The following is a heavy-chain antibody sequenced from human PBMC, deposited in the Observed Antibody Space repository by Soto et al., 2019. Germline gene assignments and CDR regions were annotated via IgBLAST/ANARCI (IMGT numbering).Heavy chain of an antibody. V-gene: IGHV4-30-4*01. CDR2: IYYSGST. D-gene: IGHD3-10*01. CDR1: GGSISSGDYY. J-gene: IGHJ6*02. CDR3: AREGVIITDYYYGMDV. Sequence: PSETLSFTCTVSGGSISSGDYYCSWIRQPPGKGLEWIGYIYYSGSTYYNPSLKSRVTISVDTSKNQFSLKLSSVTAADTAVYYCAREGVIITDYYYGMDVWGQGTTVTVSS.